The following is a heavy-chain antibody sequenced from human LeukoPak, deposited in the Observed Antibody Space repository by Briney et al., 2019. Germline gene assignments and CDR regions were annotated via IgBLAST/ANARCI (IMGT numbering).Heavy chain of an antibody. J-gene: IGHJ3*02. Sequence: GGSLRLSCAASGFTFSTYAMSWVRQAPGKGLEWVAAISGGIMINTYYTDPVKGRFTISRDNSKNTLYLQMNSLRDDDTAVYYCAKDPVVGAPHVFDIWGQGTMVTVSS. D-gene: IGHD3-16*02. CDR2: ISGGIMINT. CDR1: GFTFSTYA. V-gene: IGHV3-23*01. CDR3: AKDPVVGAPHVFDI.